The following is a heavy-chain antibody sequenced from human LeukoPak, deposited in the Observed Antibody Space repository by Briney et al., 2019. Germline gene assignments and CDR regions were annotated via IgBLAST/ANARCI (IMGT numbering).Heavy chain of an antibody. CDR3: ARGGGGYCSGGSCLTAEYFQH. J-gene: IGHJ1*01. Sequence: ASVKVSCKASGYTFTGYYMHWVRQAPGQGLEWMGWINPNSGGTNYAQKFQGWVTMTRDTSISTAYMELSRLRSDDTAVYYCARGGGGYCSGGSCLTAEYFQHWGQGTLVTVSS. D-gene: IGHD2-15*01. V-gene: IGHV1-2*04. CDR2: INPNSGGT. CDR1: GYTFTGYY.